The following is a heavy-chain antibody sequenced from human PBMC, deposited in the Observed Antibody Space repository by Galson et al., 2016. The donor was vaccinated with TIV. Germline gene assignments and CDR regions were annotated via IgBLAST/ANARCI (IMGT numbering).Heavy chain of an antibody. CDR3: ATVAWFPALSVDS. J-gene: IGHJ4*02. CDR1: GYTLSEIA. D-gene: IGHD3-22*01. CDR2: FDPEAGRT. V-gene: IGHV1-24*01. Sequence: SVKVSCKVSGYTLSEIAMHWVRQAPGKGLEWMGGFDPEAGRTIYAQKFHGRVTVTEGTATDTAYMEVNNLRSDDTAVYYCATVAWFPALSVDSWGQGTLVTVSS.